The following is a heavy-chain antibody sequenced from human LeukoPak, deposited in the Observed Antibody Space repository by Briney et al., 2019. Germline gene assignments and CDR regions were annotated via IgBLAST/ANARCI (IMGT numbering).Heavy chain of an antibody. CDR3: ARAGRYCSGGSCFVDY. CDR2: IIPILGIA. Sequence: SVKVSCKASGGTFSSYAISRVRQGPGQGLECMVRIIPILGIANYAQKFQGRVTITADKSTCTAYMELSSLRSEDTAVYYCARAGRYCSGGSCFVDYWGQGTLVTVSS. J-gene: IGHJ4*02. V-gene: IGHV1-69*04. D-gene: IGHD2-15*01. CDR1: GGTFSSYA.